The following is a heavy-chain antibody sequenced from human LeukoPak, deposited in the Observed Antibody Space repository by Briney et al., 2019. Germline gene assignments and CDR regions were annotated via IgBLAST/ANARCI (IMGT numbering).Heavy chain of an antibody. V-gene: IGHV1-2*06. CDR2: INPNSGGT. D-gene: IGHD2-8*01. CDR1: GYTLTGYY. CDR3: ARDKDIVLMVYASGGFDP. J-gene: IGHJ5*02. Sequence: ASVKVSCKASGYTLTGYYMHWVRQAPGQGLEWMGRINPNSGGTNYAQKFQGRVTMTRDTSISTAYMELSRLRSDDTAVYYCARDKDIVLMVYASGGFDPWGQGTLVTVSS.